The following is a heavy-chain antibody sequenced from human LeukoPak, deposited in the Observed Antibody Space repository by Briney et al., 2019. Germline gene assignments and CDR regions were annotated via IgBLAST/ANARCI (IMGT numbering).Heavy chain of an antibody. Sequence: GRSLRLSCAASGFTFSSYSMNWVRQAPGKGLEWVSFIYSDGSTYYADSVRGRFTISRDNSKNTLYLQMNSLRAEDTAVYYCARRAGIYSHPYDYWGQGTLVTVSS. V-gene: IGHV3-53*01. CDR2: IYSDGST. CDR3: ARRAGIYSHPYDY. J-gene: IGHJ4*02. CDR1: GFTFSSYS. D-gene: IGHD1-14*01.